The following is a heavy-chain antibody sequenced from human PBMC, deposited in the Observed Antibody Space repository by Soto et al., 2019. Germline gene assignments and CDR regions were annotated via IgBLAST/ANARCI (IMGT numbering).Heavy chain of an antibody. J-gene: IGHJ4*02. CDR2: IKQDGSER. D-gene: IGHD3-3*01. Sequence: GGSLRLSCAVSGFNFRYFWMSWVRQAPGKGLEWVANIKQDGSERYYVDSVKGRFTVSRDNTKNSLYLQMNSLRAEDTAMYYCARRNFGVLTDYWGPGTLVTVSS. CDR3: ARRNFGVLTDY. V-gene: IGHV3-7*03. CDR1: GFNFRYFW.